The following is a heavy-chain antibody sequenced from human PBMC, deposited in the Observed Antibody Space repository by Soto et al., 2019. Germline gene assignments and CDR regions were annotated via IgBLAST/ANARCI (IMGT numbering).Heavy chain of an antibody. CDR2: ISYDGSNK. V-gene: IGHV3-30-3*01. CDR3: ARARSEMAIRALYYGMDV. J-gene: IGHJ6*02. D-gene: IGHD2-21*01. Sequence: GSLRLSCAASGFTFSSYAMHWVRQAPGKGLEWVAVISYDGSNKYYADSVKGRFTISRDNSKNTLYLQMNSLRAEDTAVYYCARARSEMAIRALYYGMDVWGQGTTVTVSS. CDR1: GFTFSSYA.